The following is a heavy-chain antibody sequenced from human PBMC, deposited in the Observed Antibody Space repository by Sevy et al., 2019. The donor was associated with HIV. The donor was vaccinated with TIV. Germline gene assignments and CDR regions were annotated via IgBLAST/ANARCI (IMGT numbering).Heavy chain of an antibody. Sequence: GGSLRLSCAVSGFTFRGYWMSWVRQAPGKGLEGVAQIKVEGREKYHVDSVKGRFTISRDNARNSLFLQMNSLRVEDTAVYYCARDCSSTSCLWGLDVWGQGTAVTVSS. D-gene: IGHD2-2*01. CDR3: ARDCSSTSCLWGLDV. J-gene: IGHJ6*02. CDR2: IKVEGREK. V-gene: IGHV3-7*03. CDR1: GFTFRGYW.